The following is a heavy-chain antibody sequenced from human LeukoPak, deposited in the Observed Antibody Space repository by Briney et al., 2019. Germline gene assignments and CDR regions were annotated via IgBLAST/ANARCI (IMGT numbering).Heavy chain of an antibody. CDR1: GGSCSGYY. V-gene: IGHV4-34*01. D-gene: IGHD2-15*01. CDR3: ARPSGGSYHFDY. J-gene: IGHJ4*02. CDR2: INHSGST. Sequence: SETLSLTCAVYGGSCSGYYWSWIRQPPGKGLEWIGEINHSGSTNYNPSLKSRVTISVDTSKNQFSLKLSSVTAADTAVYYCARPSGGSYHFDYWGQGTLVTVSS.